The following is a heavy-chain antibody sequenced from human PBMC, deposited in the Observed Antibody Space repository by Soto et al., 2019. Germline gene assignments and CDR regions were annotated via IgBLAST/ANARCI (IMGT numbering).Heavy chain of an antibody. CDR2: ITSSSSHI. Sequence: EVQLVESGGGLVKPGGSLRLSCAASGFTLTSYTMNWVRQASGKGLEWVSSITSSSSHIYYADSVKGRFTISRDNAGNSLYLQMNSLRAEDSAVYYCVRERGLSSFYGMDVLGQGTTVTVSS. D-gene: IGHD3-10*01. CDR3: VRERGLSSFYGMDV. CDR1: GFTLTSYT. J-gene: IGHJ6*02. V-gene: IGHV3-21*02.